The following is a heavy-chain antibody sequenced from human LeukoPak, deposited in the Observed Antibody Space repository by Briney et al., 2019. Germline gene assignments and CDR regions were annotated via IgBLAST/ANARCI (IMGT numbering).Heavy chain of an antibody. CDR1: GFTFSSYE. J-gene: IGHJ3*02. CDR3: ARGGFTDAFYI. V-gene: IGHV3-48*03. D-gene: IGHD3-16*01. CDR2: ISSSGSNK. Sequence: AGGSVRLSCAVSGFTFSSYEMNWVRQAPGKGLEWVSYISSSGSNKYYADSVKGRFTISRDNAKNSLYLQMNSLRAEDTSVYYCARGGFTDAFYIWGQGSMVTVSS.